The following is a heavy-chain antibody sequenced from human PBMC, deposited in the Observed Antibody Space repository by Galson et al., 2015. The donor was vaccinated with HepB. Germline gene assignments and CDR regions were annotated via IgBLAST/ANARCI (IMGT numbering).Heavy chain of an antibody. CDR2: ISGSGDST. Sequence: SLRLSCAASGFTFSIYAMSWVRQAPGKGLEWVSSISGSGDSTYYADSVKGRFTISRDNSKNTLYLQMNSLRAEDTFVYYCAKYGYSSSWYSHFDYWGQGTLVTVSS. D-gene: IGHD6-13*01. CDR1: GFTFSIYA. J-gene: IGHJ4*02. V-gene: IGHV3-23*01. CDR3: AKYGYSSSWYSHFDY.